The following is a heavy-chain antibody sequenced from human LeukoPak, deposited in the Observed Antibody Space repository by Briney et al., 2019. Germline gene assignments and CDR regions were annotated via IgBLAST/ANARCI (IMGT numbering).Heavy chain of an antibody. J-gene: IGHJ6*02. CDR2: IRSKAYGGRT. Sequence: GGSLRLSCTACGFTFGDYAMMGVRQARGRGVEWVGIIRSKAYGGRTEYAGSVKGRFSISRDDSKSIDYLQMNSLKTEDKAVYYCTRAGIVATIGYYDYYYGMDVWGQGTTVTVSS. V-gene: IGHV3-49*04. CDR3: TRAGIVATIGYYDYYYGMDV. CDR1: GFTFGDYA. D-gene: IGHD5-12*01.